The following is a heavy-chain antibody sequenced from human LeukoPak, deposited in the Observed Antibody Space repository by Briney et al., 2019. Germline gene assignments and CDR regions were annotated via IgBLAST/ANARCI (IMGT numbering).Heavy chain of an antibody. J-gene: IGHJ4*02. D-gene: IGHD3-22*01. CDR1: GGSFSGYY. V-gene: IGHV4-34*01. Sequence: SETLSLTCAVHGGSFSGYYWSWIRQPPGKGLEWIGEINHSGSTNYNPSLKSRVTISVDTSKNQFSLKLSSVTAADTAVYYCARAGLYYDSSGKSDYWGQGTLVTVSS. CDR2: INHSGST. CDR3: ARAGLYYDSSGKSDY.